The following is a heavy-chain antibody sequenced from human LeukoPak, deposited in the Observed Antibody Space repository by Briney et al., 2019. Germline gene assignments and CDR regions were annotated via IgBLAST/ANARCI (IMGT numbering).Heavy chain of an antibody. V-gene: IGHV4-34*01. CDR2: INHSGST. D-gene: IGHD3-10*01. J-gene: IGHJ4*02. CDR3: ARLVRGVTSYVDY. CDR1: GGSFSGYY. Sequence: SETLSLTCAVYGGSFSGYYWSWIRQPPGKGLEWIGEINHSGSTNYNPSIKSRVTISIDTSKNQFSLKLSSVTAADTAVYYCARLVRGVTSYVDYWGQGTLVTVSS.